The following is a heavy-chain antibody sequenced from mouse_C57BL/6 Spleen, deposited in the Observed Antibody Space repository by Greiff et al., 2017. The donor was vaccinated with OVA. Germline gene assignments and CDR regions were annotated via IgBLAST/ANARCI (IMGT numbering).Heavy chain of an antibody. J-gene: IGHJ2*01. CDR2: ISSGGSYN. CDR1: GFTFSSYG. CDR3: ASLITTVVAPFDD. Sequence: EVMLVESGGDLVKPGGSLKLSCEASGFTFSSYGMSWVRPTPDKRLEWVATISSGGSYNYYPDSVKGRFTISRDNAKNTLYLQMSSLKSEDTAMYYCASLITTVVAPFDDWGQGTTLTVSS. D-gene: IGHD1-1*01. V-gene: IGHV5-6*01.